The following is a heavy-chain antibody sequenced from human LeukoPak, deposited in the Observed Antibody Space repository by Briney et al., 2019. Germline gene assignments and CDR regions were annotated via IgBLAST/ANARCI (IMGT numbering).Heavy chain of an antibody. D-gene: IGHD4-23*01. Sequence: ASVKVSFKFSVYTLTELSMHWVRQAPGKGLEWMGGFDPEDGETIYAQKLQGRVTMTEDTSTDTAYMELSSLRSEDTAVYYCATELPTVVAPGQYNTNWYFDLWGRGTLVTVSS. CDR2: FDPEDGET. CDR3: ATELPTVVAPGQYNTNWYFDL. J-gene: IGHJ2*01. V-gene: IGHV1-24*01. CDR1: VYTLTELS.